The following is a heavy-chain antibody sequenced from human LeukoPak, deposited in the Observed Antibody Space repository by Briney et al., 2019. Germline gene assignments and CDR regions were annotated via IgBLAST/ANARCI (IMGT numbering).Heavy chain of an antibody. D-gene: IGHD2-2*01. CDR3: ARSYIVVVPAAMYSGMDF. CDR1: GYTFTSYY. Sequence: ASVKVSCKASGYTFTSYYMHWVRQAPGQGLEWMGIINPSGGSTSYAQKFQGRVTMTSDTSTSTVYIELSSLRSEDTAVYYCARSYIVVVPAAMYSGMDFWGQGTTVTVSS. V-gene: IGHV1-46*01. J-gene: IGHJ6*02. CDR2: INPSGGST.